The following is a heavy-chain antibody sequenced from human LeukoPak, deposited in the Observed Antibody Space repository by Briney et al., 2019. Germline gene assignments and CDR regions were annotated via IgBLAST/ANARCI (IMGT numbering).Heavy chain of an antibody. V-gene: IGHV3-48*03. CDR2: ISSGGSTM. Sequence: GGSLRLSCAASGFTFSSYEMNWVRQAPGKGLEWVSYISSGGSTMYYPDSVKGRFTISRDNAKSSLYPQMNSLRAEDTAVYFCARAWTRGNSDAFDIWGKGTMVTVSS. CDR1: GFTFSSYE. D-gene: IGHD4-23*01. J-gene: IGHJ3*02. CDR3: ARAWTRGNSDAFDI.